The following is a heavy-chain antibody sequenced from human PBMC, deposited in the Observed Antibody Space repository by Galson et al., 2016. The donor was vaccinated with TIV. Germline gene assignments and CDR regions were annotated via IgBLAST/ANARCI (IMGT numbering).Heavy chain of an antibody. V-gene: IGHV3-49*04. CDR1: GFNFGDYA. J-gene: IGHJ4*02. Sequence: LRLSCASSGFNFGDYAMSWVRQAPGKGLEWVGFIRSKFYGGTTDYAASLKGGITISRDDPKGIAYLQMISLKTEDTAVYFCARDDFYGGNSFDLWGQGTLVTVSS. CDR2: IRSKFYGGTT. CDR3: ARDDFYGGNSFDL. D-gene: IGHD4-23*01.